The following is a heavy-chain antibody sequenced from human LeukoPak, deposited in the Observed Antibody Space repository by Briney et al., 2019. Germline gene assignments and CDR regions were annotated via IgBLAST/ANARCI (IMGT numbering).Heavy chain of an antibody. CDR1: GFTFSSYG. V-gene: IGHV3-30*03. D-gene: IGHD3-9*01. CDR3: HGYYDILTGYSGALDAFDI. J-gene: IGHJ3*02. Sequence: QPGGSLRLSCAASGFTFSSYGMHWVRQAPGKGLEWVAVISYDGSNKYYADSVKGRFTISRDNSKNTLYLQMNSLRAEDTAVYYCHGYYDILTGYSGALDAFDIWGQGTTVTVSS. CDR2: ISYDGSNK.